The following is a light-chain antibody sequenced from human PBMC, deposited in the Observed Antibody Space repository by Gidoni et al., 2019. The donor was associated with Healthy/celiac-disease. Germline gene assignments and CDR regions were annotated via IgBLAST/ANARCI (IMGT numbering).Light chain of an antibody. J-gene: IGKJ4*01. V-gene: IGKV1-5*03. CDR2: KAS. CDR1: QSISSW. Sequence: DIQMTQSPSTLSASVGDRVTITCRASQSISSWLAWYQQKPGKAPKLLIYKASSLESGVPSRCSGSGSGTEFTLTISSLQPDDFATYYRQQYNSYPLTFGGGTKVEIK. CDR3: QQYNSYPLT.